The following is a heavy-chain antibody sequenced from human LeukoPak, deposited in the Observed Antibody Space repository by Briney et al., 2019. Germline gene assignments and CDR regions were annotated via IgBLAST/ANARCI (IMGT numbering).Heavy chain of an antibody. V-gene: IGHV4-59*01. J-gene: IGHJ4*02. Sequence: SETLSLTCTVSGGSISSYYWSWIRQPPGKGLEWIGNIYYSGSTNYNPSLKSRVTISVDTSKNQFSLKLSSVTAADMAVYYCARGGTTVVTHEYYFDYWGQGTLVTVSS. D-gene: IGHD4-23*01. CDR1: GGSISSYY. CDR3: ARGGTTVVTHEYYFDY. CDR2: IYYSGST.